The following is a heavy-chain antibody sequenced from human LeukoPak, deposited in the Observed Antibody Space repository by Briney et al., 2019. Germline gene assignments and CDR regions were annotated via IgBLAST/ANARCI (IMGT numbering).Heavy chain of an antibody. D-gene: IGHD2-15*01. Sequence: PGGSLRLSCAASGFTFSSYAMSWVRQAPGKWLEWVSAISGSGGSTYYADSVKGRFTISRDNSKNTLYLQMNSLRAEDTAVYYCAKDLEGSGGSCYSDWGQGTLVTVSS. CDR1: GFTFSSYA. CDR3: AKDLEGSGGSCYSD. J-gene: IGHJ4*02. CDR2: ISGSGGST. V-gene: IGHV3-23*01.